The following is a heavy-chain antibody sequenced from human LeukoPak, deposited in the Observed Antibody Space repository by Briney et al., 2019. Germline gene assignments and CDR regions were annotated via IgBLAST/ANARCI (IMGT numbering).Heavy chain of an antibody. Sequence: SETLSLTCNVSGVSITSSGFFWGWLRQHPGKGLEWIGHITNSGSTSYNPSLKSRLTIARDTSKNQFSLELRFATAADTALYYCARDNTLTSSLDAFDFWGQGTLVSVSS. V-gene: IGHV4-31*03. J-gene: IGHJ3*01. CDR1: GVSITSSGFF. CDR2: ITNSGST. CDR3: ARDNTLTSSLDAFDF. D-gene: IGHD6-6*01.